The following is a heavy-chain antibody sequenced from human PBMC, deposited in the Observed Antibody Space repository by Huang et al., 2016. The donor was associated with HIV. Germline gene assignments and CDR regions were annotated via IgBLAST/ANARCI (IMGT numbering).Heavy chain of an antibody. CDR3: ARAAAGTDWFDP. D-gene: IGHD6-13*01. Sequence: QVQLQESGPGLVKPSETLSLTCTVSGGSISSYYWSWIRQPAGTGLEWIGRIYSRGGTNYKTALMSRVTMSVDTSKNQFSRKLSSVTAADTAVYFCARAAAGTDWFDPWGQGILGTVSS. V-gene: IGHV4-4*07. CDR2: IYSRGGT. CDR1: GGSISSYY. J-gene: IGHJ5*02.